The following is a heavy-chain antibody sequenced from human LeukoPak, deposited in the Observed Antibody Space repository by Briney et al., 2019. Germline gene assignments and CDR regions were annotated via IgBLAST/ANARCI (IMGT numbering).Heavy chain of an antibody. Sequence: ASVKVSCKASGYTFTSYAMHWVRQAPGQRLEWMGWINAGNGNTKYSQKSQGRVTITRDTSASTAYMELSSLRSEDTAVYYCAINDDILTGYHFDYWGQGTLVTVSS. J-gene: IGHJ4*02. V-gene: IGHV1-3*01. D-gene: IGHD3-9*01. CDR1: GYTFTSYA. CDR3: AINDDILTGYHFDY. CDR2: INAGNGNT.